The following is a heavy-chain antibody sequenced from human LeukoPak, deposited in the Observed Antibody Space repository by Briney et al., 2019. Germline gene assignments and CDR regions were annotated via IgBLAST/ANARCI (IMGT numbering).Heavy chain of an antibody. CDR2: ISTSGSTI. D-gene: IGHD1-1*01. CDR1: GFTFSDYF. CDR3: ARDLGGTTFTVDY. Sequence: GGSLRLSCAASGFTFSDYFMSWIRQAPGKGLEWVSYISTSGSTIYYADSVKGRFTISRDNAKNSLYLQMNSLRAEDTAVYYCARDLGGTTFTVDYWGQGTLVTVSS. J-gene: IGHJ4*02. V-gene: IGHV3-11*04.